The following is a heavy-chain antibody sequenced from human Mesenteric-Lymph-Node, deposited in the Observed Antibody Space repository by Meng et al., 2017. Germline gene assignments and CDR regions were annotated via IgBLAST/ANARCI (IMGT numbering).Heavy chain of an antibody. D-gene: IGHD3-10*01. CDR2: ISGGNT. V-gene: IGHV3-23*01. CDR3: AKWGIGDAYGYVDY. Sequence: GESLKISCAASGFSFSSYGMSWVRQAPGKGLEWVSAISGGNTFNADSVQGRFTISRDNSKNTVYLQMNSLRAEDTAEYFCAKWGIGDAYGYVDYWGQGTLVTGS. CDR1: GFSFSSYG. J-gene: IGHJ4*02.